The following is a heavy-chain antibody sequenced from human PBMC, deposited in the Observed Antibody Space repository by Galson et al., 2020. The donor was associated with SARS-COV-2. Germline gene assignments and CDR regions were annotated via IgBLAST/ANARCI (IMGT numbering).Heavy chain of an antibody. D-gene: IGHD3-22*01. CDR2: IYYSGST. CDR1: GGSISSYY. J-gene: IGHJ4*02. V-gene: IGHV4-59*01. CDR3: AREMYYYDSSGYYHPYYFDY. Sequence: SETLSLTCTVSGGSISSYYWSWIRQPPGKGLEWIGYIYYSGSTNYNPSLKSRVTISVDTSKNQFSLKLSSVTAADTAVYYCAREMYYYDSSGYYHPYYFDYWGQGTLVTVSS.